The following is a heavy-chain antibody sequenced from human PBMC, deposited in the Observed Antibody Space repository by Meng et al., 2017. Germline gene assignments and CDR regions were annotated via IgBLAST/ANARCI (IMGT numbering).Heavy chain of an antibody. D-gene: IGHD6-13*01. Sequence: LVQRVVEANEAGAAVKVSCNAFGYTFPDYWLHLVRRAPGQGFGWMGRINRKICGCSYGPRFEGRVIRVVESCISSAYMALSGLRSDDSPMYNGAMDEAISSAGKLFGDYWGQGTLVTVSS. V-gene: IGHV1-2*06. CDR2: INRKICGC. J-gene: IGHJ4*02. CDR3: AMDEAISSAGKLFGDY. CDR1: GYTFPDYW.